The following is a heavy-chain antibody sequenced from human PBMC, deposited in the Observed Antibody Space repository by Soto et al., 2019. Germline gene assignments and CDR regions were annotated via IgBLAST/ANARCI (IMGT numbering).Heavy chain of an antibody. V-gene: IGHV4-34*01. CDR3: ARGACSSTSCYRGNWFDP. CDR1: GGSFSGYY. CDR2: INHSGST. J-gene: IGHJ5*02. Sequence: SGTLSLTCAVYGGSFSGYYWSWIRQPPGKGLEWIGEINHSGSTNYNPSLKSRVTISVDTSKNQFSLKLSSVTAADTAVYYCARGACSSTSCYRGNWFDPWGEGTLVTVSS. D-gene: IGHD2-2*02.